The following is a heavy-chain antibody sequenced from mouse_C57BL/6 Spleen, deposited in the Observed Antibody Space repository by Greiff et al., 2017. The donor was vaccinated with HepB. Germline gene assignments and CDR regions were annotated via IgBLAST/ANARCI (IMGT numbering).Heavy chain of an antibody. CDR3: TRGDYYGSSFPLAY. CDR1: GYTFTDYE. Sequence: VQLQQSGAELVRPGASVTLSCKASGYTFTDYEMHWVKQTPVHGLEWIGAIDPETGGTAYNQKFKGKAILTADKSSSTAYMELRSLTSEDSAEYYCTRGDYYGSSFPLAYWGQGTLVTVSA. V-gene: IGHV1-15*01. J-gene: IGHJ3*01. CDR2: IDPETGGT. D-gene: IGHD1-1*01.